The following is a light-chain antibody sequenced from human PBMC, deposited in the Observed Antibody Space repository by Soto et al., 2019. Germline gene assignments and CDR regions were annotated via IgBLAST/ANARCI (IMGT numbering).Light chain of an antibody. CDR2: DAS. Sequence: EVVVTQSPDTVSVSSWERSTLSCMASQSISRTLAWYQQKSGQPPRLLIYDASTRATGFPARFSGSGSGTEFTLTISRLEPEDFAVYYCQQYAGSPRTFGQGTRLEIK. CDR1: QSISRT. CDR3: QQYAGSPRT. V-gene: IGKV3D-15*01. J-gene: IGKJ5*01.